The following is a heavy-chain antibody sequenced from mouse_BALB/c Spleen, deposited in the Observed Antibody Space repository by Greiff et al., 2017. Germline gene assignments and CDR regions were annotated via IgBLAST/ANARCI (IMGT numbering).Heavy chain of an antibody. CDR3: ARNCPTARAYYFDY. J-gene: IGHJ2*01. D-gene: IGHD3-2*01. Sequence: VQLKESGPGLVQPSQSLSITCTVSGFSLTSYGVHWVRQSPGKGLEWLGVIWSGGSTDYNAAFISRLSISKDNSKSQVFFKMNSLQADDTAIYYCARNCPTARAYYFDYWGQGTTLTVSS. V-gene: IGHV2-4-1*01. CDR2: IWSGGST. CDR1: GFSLTSYG.